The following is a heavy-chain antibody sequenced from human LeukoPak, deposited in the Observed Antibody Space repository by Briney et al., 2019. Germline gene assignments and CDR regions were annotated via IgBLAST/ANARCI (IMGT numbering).Heavy chain of an antibody. CDR1: GFTFSNSA. CDR3: ATRSAAIAVAGGLDY. J-gene: IGHJ4*02. D-gene: IGHD6-19*01. CDR2: ISHFPHLT. V-gene: IGHV3-23*01. Sequence: GGSLRLSCAASGFTFSNSAMGWVRQAPGKGLEWLSAISHFPHLTFYVDSVKGRFTISRDNSKNTFYLQMNNLRAEDTAVYYCATRSAAIAVAGGLDYWGQGTLVTVS.